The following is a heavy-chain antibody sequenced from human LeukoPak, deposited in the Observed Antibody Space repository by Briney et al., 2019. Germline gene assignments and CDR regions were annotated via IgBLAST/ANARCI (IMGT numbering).Heavy chain of an antibody. D-gene: IGHD5-18*01. V-gene: IGHV3-30*02. J-gene: IGHJ4*02. CDR3: AKGGRGYSYGYDY. CDR1: GFTFSSYG. Sequence: GGSLRLSCAASGFTFSSYGMHWVRQAPGKGLEWVAFIRYDGSNKYYADSVKGRFTISRDNSRNTLYLQMNSLRAEDTAVYYCAKGGRGYSYGYDYWGQGTLVTVSS. CDR2: IRYDGSNK.